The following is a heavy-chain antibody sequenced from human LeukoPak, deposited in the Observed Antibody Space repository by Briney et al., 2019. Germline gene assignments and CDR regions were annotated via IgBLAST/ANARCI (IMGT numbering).Heavy chain of an antibody. CDR1: GFTFDDYG. CDR2: INWNGGST. D-gene: IGHD3-9*01. J-gene: IGHJ6*03. V-gene: IGHV3-20*04. Sequence: GGSLRLSCAASGFTFDDYGMSWVRQAPGKGLEWVSGINWNGGSTGYADSVKGRFTISRDNAKNSLYLQMNSLRAEDTALYYCARGSPHYDILVFYYYYMDVWGKGTTVTISS. CDR3: ARGSPHYDILVFYYYYMDV.